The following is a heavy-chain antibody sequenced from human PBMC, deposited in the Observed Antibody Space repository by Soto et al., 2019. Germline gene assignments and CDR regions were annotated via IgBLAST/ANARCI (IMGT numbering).Heavy chain of an antibody. J-gene: IGHJ4*02. Sequence: QVQLVQSGAEVKKPGASVKVSCKASGYTFTGYYMHWVRQAPGQGLEWMGWINPXXGGTKCAKKFQXWXXXXRDXXXXXXXXXXXXXXXXXXXXXXXXXXXXSGPQYYFDYWGQGTLVTVSS. V-gene: IGHV1-2*04. CDR1: GYTFTGYY. CDR3: XXXXXSGPQYYFDY. CDR2: INPXXGGT. D-gene: IGHD6-19*01.